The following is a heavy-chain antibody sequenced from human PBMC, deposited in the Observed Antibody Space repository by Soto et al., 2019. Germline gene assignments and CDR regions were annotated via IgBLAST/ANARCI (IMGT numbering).Heavy chain of an antibody. CDR3: AKKHAAGGSRVSLVDC. V-gene: IGHV3-23*01. Sequence: PGGSLRLSCAASGFTFSNYAMNWVRQAPGKGLEWVSGITGSGGRTFYADSVKGRSTISRDNSKNTVYLQMNSVRADDTAVYYCAKKHAAGGSRVSLVDCWGQGTLVTVSS. D-gene: IGHD6-13*01. CDR2: ITGSGGRT. CDR1: GFTFSNYA. J-gene: IGHJ4*02.